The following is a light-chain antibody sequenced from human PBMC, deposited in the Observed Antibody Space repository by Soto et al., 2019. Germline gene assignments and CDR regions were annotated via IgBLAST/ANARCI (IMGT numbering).Light chain of an antibody. V-gene: IGKV1-39*01. CDR1: QSISSY. J-gene: IGKJ4*01. CDR3: QQSYSFPRT. Sequence: IQMTQSPSFLSASSGDSVTLTCRASQSISSYVNWYQQKPGRAPXXLIYATSVLQGGVPSRFSGSQSGTEFTLTISSLQPEDFATYYCQQSYSFPRTFGGGTKVDI. CDR2: ATS.